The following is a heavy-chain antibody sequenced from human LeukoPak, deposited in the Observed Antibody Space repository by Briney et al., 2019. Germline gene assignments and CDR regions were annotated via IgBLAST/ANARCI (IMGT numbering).Heavy chain of an antibody. Sequence: PGGSLRLSCAASGFTFSSYEMNWVRQAPGKGLEWVSYISSSGSTIYYADSVKGRFTISRDNARNSLYLQMNSLRAEDTAVYYCARDQFSSGWLGLDYWGQGALVTVSS. CDR2: ISSSGSTI. CDR3: ARDQFSSGWLGLDY. J-gene: IGHJ4*02. D-gene: IGHD6-19*01. CDR1: GFTFSSYE. V-gene: IGHV3-48*03.